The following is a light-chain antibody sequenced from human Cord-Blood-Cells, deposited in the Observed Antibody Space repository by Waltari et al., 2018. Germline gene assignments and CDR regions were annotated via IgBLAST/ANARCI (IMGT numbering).Light chain of an antibody. CDR1: SSDVGSYNL. CDR2: EVS. J-gene: IGLJ3*02. CDR3: CSYAGSSPWV. V-gene: IGLV2-23*02. Sequence: QSALTQPASVSGSPGQSITISCTGPSSDVGSYNLVSWYQQHPGKAPKLMIYEVSKRPSGVSNRFSGFKSGNTASLTISGLQAEDEADYYCCSYAGSSPWVFGGGTKLTVL.